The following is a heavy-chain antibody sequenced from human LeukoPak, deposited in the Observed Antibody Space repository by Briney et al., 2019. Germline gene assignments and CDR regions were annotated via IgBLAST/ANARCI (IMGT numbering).Heavy chain of an antibody. J-gene: IGHJ4*02. V-gene: IGHV3-21*01. Sequence: PGGSLRLSCTASGFTFSGYSMNWIRQAPGKGLEWVSSFGTRSTSIYHAGSVKGRLAISRDNAKNPLYLQMNSLRAEDTALYYCAREVSEGFDFWGQGTLVTVSS. D-gene: IGHD3-22*01. CDR1: GFTFSGYS. CDR2: FGTRSTSI. CDR3: AREVSEGFDF.